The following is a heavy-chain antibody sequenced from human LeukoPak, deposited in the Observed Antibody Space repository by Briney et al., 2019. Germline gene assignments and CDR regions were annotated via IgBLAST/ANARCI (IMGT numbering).Heavy chain of an antibody. D-gene: IGHD3-3*01. V-gene: IGHV4-61*02. CDR2: IHTSGST. CDR1: GGSISSGSYY. Sequence: SQTLSLTCTVSGGSISSGSYYWSWIRQPAGKGLEWIGRIHTSGSTDYNPSLKSRVTISVDTSKNQFSLKLSSVTAADTAVYYCARSDYDFWSGYSTYFDYWGQGTLVTVSS. CDR3: ARSDYDFWSGYSTYFDY. J-gene: IGHJ4*02.